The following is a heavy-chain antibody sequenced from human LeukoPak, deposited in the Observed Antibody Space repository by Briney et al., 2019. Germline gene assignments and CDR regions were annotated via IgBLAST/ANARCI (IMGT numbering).Heavy chain of an antibody. J-gene: IGHJ4*02. CDR1: GYTFTYCY. Sequence: ASVKVSCKASGYTFTYCYLHWVRQAPGQALEWMGWITPFNGNTNYAQKFQDRVTITRDRSMSTAYMELSSLRSEDTAVYYCARGAQLLDFDYWGQGTLVTVSS. CDR2: ITPFNGNT. CDR3: ARGAQLLDFDY. D-gene: IGHD2-2*01. V-gene: IGHV1-45*02.